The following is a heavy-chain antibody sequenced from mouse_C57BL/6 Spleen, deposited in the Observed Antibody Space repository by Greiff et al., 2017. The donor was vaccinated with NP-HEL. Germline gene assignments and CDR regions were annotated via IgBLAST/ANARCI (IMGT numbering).Heavy chain of an antibody. CDR3: ARVFYDYEHFDV. V-gene: IGHV1-26*01. D-gene: IGHD2-4*01. CDR2: INPNNGGT. Sequence: EVQLQQSGPELVKPGASVKISCKASGYTFTDYYMNWVKQSHGKSLEWIGDINPNNGGTSYNQKFKGKATLTVDKSSSTAYMELRSLTSEDSAVYYCARVFYDYEHFDVWGTGTTVTVSS. J-gene: IGHJ1*03. CDR1: GYTFTDYY.